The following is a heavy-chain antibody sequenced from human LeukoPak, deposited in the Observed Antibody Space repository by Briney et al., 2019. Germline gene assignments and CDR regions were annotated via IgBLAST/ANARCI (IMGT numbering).Heavy chain of an antibody. CDR1: GGSFSGYY. V-gene: IGHV4-34*01. Sequence: SETLSLTCAVYGGSFSGYYWSWIRQPPGKGLEWIGEINHSGSTNYNPSLKSRVTISVDTSKNQFSLKLSSATAADTAVYYCASLPRYYYYMDVWGKGTTVTVSS. CDR2: INHSGST. J-gene: IGHJ6*03. CDR3: ASLPRYYYYMDV.